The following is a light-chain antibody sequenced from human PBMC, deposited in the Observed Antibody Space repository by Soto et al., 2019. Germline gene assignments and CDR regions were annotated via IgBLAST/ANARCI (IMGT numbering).Light chain of an antibody. Sequence: ETVITQSPAPLSVSPGERATLFCRASESVSSIYLAWSQQKRGQPPRLLIYGASTRDTGIPARFSGSGSGTEFTLTISSLEPEDFAVYYCQQRSNWPRTFGQGTKVDIK. CDR2: GAS. CDR1: ESVSSI. CDR3: QQRSNWPRT. V-gene: IGKV3D-15*01. J-gene: IGKJ1*01.